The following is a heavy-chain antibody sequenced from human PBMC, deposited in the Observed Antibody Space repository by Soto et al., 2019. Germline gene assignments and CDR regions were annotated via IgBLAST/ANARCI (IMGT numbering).Heavy chain of an antibody. D-gene: IGHD1-1*01. V-gene: IGHV1-8*02. J-gene: IGHJ4*02. CDR1: GYTFTSYA. Sequence: GASVKVSCKASGYTFTSYAMHWVRQAPGQGPEYMGWVSPENKNAGYAPQFRGRVSMTTDTTISTAYLEVTNLTYEDTAVYYCEVTTGYWGQGTMVTVSS. CDR2: VSPENKNA. CDR3: EVTTGY.